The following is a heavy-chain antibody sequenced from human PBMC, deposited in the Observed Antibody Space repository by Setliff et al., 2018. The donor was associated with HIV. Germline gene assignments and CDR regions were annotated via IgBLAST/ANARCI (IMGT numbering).Heavy chain of an antibody. CDR3: ARDQTYSITWHAHDY. CDR2: ISSTGTTF. D-gene: IGHD6-13*01. Sequence: LRLSCAASGFTFSDYYMSWIRQAPGKGLEWVSYISSTGTTFYYADSVKGRFSISRDNAKNSLYLQMNSLRAEDTAVYYCARDQTYSITWHAHDYWGQGTLVTVSS. J-gene: IGHJ4*02. V-gene: IGHV3-11*04. CDR1: GFTFSDYY.